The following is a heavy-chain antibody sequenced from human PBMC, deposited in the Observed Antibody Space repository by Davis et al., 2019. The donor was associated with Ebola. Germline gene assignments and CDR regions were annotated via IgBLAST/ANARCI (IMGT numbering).Heavy chain of an antibody. CDR3: ARLPVTGIPASPYYYYGMDV. Sequence: SETLSLTCAVYGGSFSGYYWSWIRQPPGKGLEWIGYIYYSGSTNYNPSLKSRVTISVDTSKNQFSLKLSSVTAADTAVYYCARLPVTGIPASPYYYYGMDVWGQGTTVTVSS. J-gene: IGHJ6*02. CDR1: GGSFSGYY. D-gene: IGHD1-20*01. CDR2: IYYSGST. V-gene: IGHV4-59*01.